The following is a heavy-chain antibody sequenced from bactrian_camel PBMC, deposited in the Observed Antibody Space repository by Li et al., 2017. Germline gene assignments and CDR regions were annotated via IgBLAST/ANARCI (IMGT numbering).Heavy chain of an antibody. CDR3: TKDRGRAVPAGSFDY. CDR1: GFAFTSHT. Sequence: HVQLVESGGGLVQPGGSLRLSCVASGFAFTSHTMGWIRQAPGKGLEWVSTMSVSGGSTLYADSVKGRFTISRDNAKNTINLELNSLKTEDTAMYYCTKDRGRAVPAGSFDYWAQGTQVTVS. V-gene: IGHV3S1*01. J-gene: IGHJ6*01. CDR2: MSVSGGST. D-gene: IGHD6*01.